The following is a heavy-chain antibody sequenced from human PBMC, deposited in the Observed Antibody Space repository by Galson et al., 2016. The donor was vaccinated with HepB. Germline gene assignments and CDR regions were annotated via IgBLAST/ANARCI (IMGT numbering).Heavy chain of an antibody. CDR2: IRSRINGYAT. D-gene: IGHD1-1*01. V-gene: IGHV3-73*01. J-gene: IGHJ4*02. Sequence: SLRLSCAGSGFMFRDAVLHWVRRAPGKGLEWLGRIRSRINGYATIYAASVKGKFTISRDDSKNTAYLQMNSLTYEDTAEYFCTTTAADYWGQGTLVIVSS. CDR3: TTTAADY. CDR1: GFMFRDAV.